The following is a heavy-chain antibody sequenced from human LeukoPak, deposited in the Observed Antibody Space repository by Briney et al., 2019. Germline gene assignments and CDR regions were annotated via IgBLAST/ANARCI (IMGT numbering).Heavy chain of an antibody. J-gene: IGHJ4*02. Sequence: GGSLRLSCAASGLTFSSSAMSWVRQAPGEGLEWVSNVSGSGRGENTYYADSVKGRFTISRDNSKNTLYLQMNSLRAEDTAVYYCAKDLYDILTGYYNGIDYWGQGTLVTVSS. CDR1: GLTFSSSA. V-gene: IGHV3-23*01. D-gene: IGHD3-9*01. CDR3: AKDLYDILTGYYNGIDY. CDR2: VSGSGRGENT.